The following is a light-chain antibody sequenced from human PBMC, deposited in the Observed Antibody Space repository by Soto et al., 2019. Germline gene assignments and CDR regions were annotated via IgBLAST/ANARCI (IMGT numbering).Light chain of an antibody. CDR1: TSNIGSNY. CDR2: RND. Sequence: QSVLTQSPSASGTPGQRVTISCSGSTSNIGSNYVYWYQQLPGMAPKLLIYRNDQRPSGVPDQFSGSKSGTSASLAISGLRSEDEADYYCSTWDDSLSGRVFGGGTKLTVL. J-gene: IGLJ3*02. V-gene: IGLV1-47*01. CDR3: STWDDSLSGRV.